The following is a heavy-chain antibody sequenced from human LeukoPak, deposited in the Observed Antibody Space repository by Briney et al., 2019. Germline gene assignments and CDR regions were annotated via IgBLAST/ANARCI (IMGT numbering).Heavy chain of an antibody. CDR1: GFTFSDYY. J-gene: IGHJ4*02. D-gene: IGHD6-6*01. CDR2: ISTSGSTI. Sequence: GGSLRLSCAASGFTFSDYYMSWIRQAPGKGLEWVSYISTSGSTIYYADSVKGRFTVSRDNAKNSLYLQMNSLRAEDTAVYYCARVGYSSSSFYYFDYWGQGTLVTVSS. V-gene: IGHV3-11*04. CDR3: ARVGYSSSSFYYFDY.